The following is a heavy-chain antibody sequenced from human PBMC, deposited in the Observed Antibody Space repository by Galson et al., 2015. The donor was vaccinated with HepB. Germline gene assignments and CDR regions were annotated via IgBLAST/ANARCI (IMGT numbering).Heavy chain of an antibody. V-gene: IGHV3-30-3*01. CDR2: IPYDGTRK. Sequence: SLRLSCAASGFTFTDVAMHWVRQAPGKGLEWVAVIPYDGTRKYYADFVKGRFTISRDDSTNTLHLEMNGLRGDDTAVYYCAREIVATMACPEFDPWGKGTLVPVSA. CDR3: AREIVATMACPEFDP. CDR1: GFTFTDVA. D-gene: IGHD5-12*01. J-gene: IGHJ5*02.